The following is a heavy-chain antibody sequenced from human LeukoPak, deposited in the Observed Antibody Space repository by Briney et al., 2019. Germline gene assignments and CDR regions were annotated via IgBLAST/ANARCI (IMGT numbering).Heavy chain of an antibody. CDR1: GYSISSGYY. V-gene: IGHV4-38-2*02. J-gene: IGHJ4*02. Sequence: PSDTLSLTCTVSGYSISSGYYWGWIRQPPGKGLEWIGSIHHSGSTYYKPSLKSRLTISVDTSKNQFSLKLSSVTAADTAVYYCATYSNYIDFWGQGTQVTVSS. D-gene: IGHD4-11*01. CDR2: IHHSGST. CDR3: ATYSNYIDF.